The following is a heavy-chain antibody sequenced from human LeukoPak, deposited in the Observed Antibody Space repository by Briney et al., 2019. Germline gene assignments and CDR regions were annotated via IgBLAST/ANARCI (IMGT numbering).Heavy chain of an antibody. J-gene: IGHJ4*02. CDR3: ARERSTVAPPHPFDY. CDR2: ISYDGSNK. D-gene: IGHD4-23*01. Sequence: PGGSLRLSCAASGFTFSSYGMHWVRQAPGKGLEWVAVISYDGSNKYYADSVKGRFTISRDNSKNTLYLQMNSLRAEDTAVYYCARERSTVAPPHPFDYWGQGTLVTVSS. CDR1: GFTFSSYG. V-gene: IGHV3-30*03.